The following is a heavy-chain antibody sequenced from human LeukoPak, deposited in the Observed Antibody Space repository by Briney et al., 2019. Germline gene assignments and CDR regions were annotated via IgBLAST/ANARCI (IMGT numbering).Heavy chain of an antibody. CDR1: GYSFTSFW. V-gene: IGHV5-51*01. CDR3: ARHYGANYLDY. Sequence: GESLKISCKGSGYSFTSFWIGWVRQMPGKGLEWMGIIYPGDSETRYSSSFQGQVTISADKSFSTAYLQWSSLKASDTAMYYCARHYGANYLDYWGQGSPVTVSS. CDR2: IYPGDSET. J-gene: IGHJ4*02. D-gene: IGHD3-10*01.